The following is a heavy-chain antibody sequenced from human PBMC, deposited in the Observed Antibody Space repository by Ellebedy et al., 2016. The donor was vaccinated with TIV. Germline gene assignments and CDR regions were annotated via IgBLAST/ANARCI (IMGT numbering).Heavy chain of an antibody. CDR2: IYPGYSAT. Sequence: GESLKISCKGSGYSFTSHWIVWVRRMPGKGPEWMGNIYPGYSATRYSPSFEGQISISVDKSISAAYLQWSSLKASDTAMYYCAEAPEFGGITGPPGYHGMDVWGQGTTVTVSS. V-gene: IGHV5-51*01. CDR1: GYSFTSHW. J-gene: IGHJ6*02. CDR3: AEAPEFGGITGPPGYHGMDV. D-gene: IGHD3-16*01.